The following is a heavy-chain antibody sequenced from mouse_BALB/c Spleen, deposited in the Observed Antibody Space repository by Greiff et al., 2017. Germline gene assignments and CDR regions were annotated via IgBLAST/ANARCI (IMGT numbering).Heavy chain of an antibody. V-gene: IGHV5-6*01. J-gene: IGHJ2*01. CDR1: GFTFSSYG. Sequence: DVHLVESGGDLVKPGGSLKLSCAASGFTFSSYGMSWVRQTPDKRLEWVATISSGGSYTYYPDSVKGRFTISRDNAKNTLYLQMSSLKSEDTAMYYCARQGGVSPWFDYWGQGTTLTVSS. CDR2: ISSGGSYT. D-gene: IGHD2-10*02. CDR3: ARQGGVSPWFDY.